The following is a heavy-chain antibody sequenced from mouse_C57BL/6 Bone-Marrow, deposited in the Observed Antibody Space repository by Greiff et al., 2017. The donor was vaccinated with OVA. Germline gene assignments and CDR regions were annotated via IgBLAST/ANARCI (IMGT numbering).Heavy chain of an antibody. Sequence: QVQLQQPGAELVMPGASVKLSCKASGYTFTSYWMHWVKQRPGQGLEWIGEIDPSDSYTNYNQKFKGKSTLTVDKSSSTAYMQLSSLTSEDSAVYYCARDRYYRRFDYWGQGTTLTVSS. D-gene: IGHD1-1*01. CDR1: GYTFTSYW. J-gene: IGHJ2*01. V-gene: IGHV1-69*01. CDR2: IDPSDSYT. CDR3: ARDRYYRRFDY.